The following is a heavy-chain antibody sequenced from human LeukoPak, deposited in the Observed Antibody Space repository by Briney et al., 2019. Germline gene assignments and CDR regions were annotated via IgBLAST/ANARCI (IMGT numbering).Heavy chain of an antibody. Sequence: GGSLRLSCAASGFTVSSHYMSWVRQAPGKGLEWVSLISSVGSTYYADSVKGRFTISRDNSKNTLYLQMKSLRAENTAVYYCARDQYSSNWYVHHWGQGTLVTVS. CDR2: ISSVGST. V-gene: IGHV3-53*01. D-gene: IGHD6-19*01. CDR3: ARDQYSSNWYVHH. CDR1: GFTVSSHY. J-gene: IGHJ1*01.